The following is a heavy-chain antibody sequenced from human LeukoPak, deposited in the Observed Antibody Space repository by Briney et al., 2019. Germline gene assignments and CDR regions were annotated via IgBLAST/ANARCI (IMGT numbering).Heavy chain of an antibody. CDR3: ASMDSSGPNY. J-gene: IGHJ4*02. D-gene: IGHD3-22*01. CDR2: IYYSGST. Sequence: SETLSLTCTVSGGSISSYYWSWIRQPPGKGLEWIGYIYYSGSTNYNASLKSRVTISVDTSKNQFSLKLSSVTAADTAVYYCASMDSSGPNYWGQGTLVTVSS. CDR1: GGSISSYY. V-gene: IGHV4-59*01.